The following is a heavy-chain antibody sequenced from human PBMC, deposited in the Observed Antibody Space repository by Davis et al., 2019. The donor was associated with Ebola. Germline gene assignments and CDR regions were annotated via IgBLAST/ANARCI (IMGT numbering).Heavy chain of an antibody. Sequence: ASVKVSCKASGYTFTSYGISWVRQAPGQGLEWMGWISAYNGNTNYAQKLQGRVTMTTDTSTSTAYLDLTSLRSEDTAVFYCARASFGYNSGWYADYWGPGSLVTVSS. CDR3: ARASFGYNSGWYADY. D-gene: IGHD6-19*01. J-gene: IGHJ4*02. CDR1: GYTFTSYG. CDR2: ISAYNGNT. V-gene: IGHV1-18*01.